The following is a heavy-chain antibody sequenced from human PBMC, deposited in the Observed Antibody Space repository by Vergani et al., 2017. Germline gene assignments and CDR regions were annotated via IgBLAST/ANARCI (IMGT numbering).Heavy chain of an antibody. CDR1: GFTLGDYA. V-gene: IGHV3-49*04. CDR3: TRDRLDDIYAYFVY. D-gene: IGHD3-16*01. Sequence: EVHLVESGGGLVQPGRSLRLSCSGSGFTLGDYAMTWVRQAPGKGLEWVAFIWSKPYGGTTEYAASVKCSFNISRDDAKRIAYLQMSSLKAEDTAVYYCTRDRLDDIYAYFVYWGQGTLVTVSP. CDR2: IWSKPYGGTT. J-gene: IGHJ4*02.